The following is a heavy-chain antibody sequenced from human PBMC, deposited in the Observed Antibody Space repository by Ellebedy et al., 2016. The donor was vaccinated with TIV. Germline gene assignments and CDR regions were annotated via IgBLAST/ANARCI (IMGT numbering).Heavy chain of an antibody. CDR2: LIPIFGTA. D-gene: IGHD6-19*01. CDR1: GGTFSSFA. V-gene: IGHV1-69*13. CDR3: ARDKAPGYTTGWYFS. J-gene: IGHJ4*02. Sequence: AASVKVSCKASGGTFSSFAISWVRQAPEQGLEWMGGLIPIFGTANYAQKFQDRVTITADESTSTAYMELSSLRAEDTAVYYFARDKAPGYTTGWYFSWGQGTLVTVSS.